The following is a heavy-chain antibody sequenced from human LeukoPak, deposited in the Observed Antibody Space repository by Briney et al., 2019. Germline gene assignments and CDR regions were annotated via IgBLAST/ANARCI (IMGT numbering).Heavy chain of an antibody. D-gene: IGHD3-22*01. CDR3: ARFRRSGHWSGFDY. CDR2: ISSRSSTK. V-gene: IGHV3-48*02. CDR1: GFTFSDYS. J-gene: IGHJ4*02. Sequence: GGSLRLSCAASGFTFSDYSMNWVRQAPGKGLEWVSYISSRSSTKYYADSVRGRFTISTDNAKNSLYLQMNSLRDEDTAVYCCARFRRSGHWSGFDYWGQGTLVTVPS.